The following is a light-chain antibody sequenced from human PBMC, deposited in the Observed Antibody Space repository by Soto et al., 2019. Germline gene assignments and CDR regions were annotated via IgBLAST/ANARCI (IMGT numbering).Light chain of an antibody. V-gene: IGKV3-11*01. CDR3: QQRYIWPPIT. CDR2: DAS. J-gene: IGKJ5*01. CDR1: QSVNNY. Sequence: EIVLTQFPATLSLSPGERATLSCRASQSVNNYLAWYQQKPGQAPRLLVYDASNTAAGVPARFSGSGSGTEFNLTISSLEPEDFAVYYCQQRYIWPPITFGQGTRLEIK.